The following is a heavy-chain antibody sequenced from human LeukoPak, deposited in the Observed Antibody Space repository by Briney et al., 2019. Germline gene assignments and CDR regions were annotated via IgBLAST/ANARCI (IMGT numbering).Heavy chain of an antibody. V-gene: IGHV3-23*01. CDR2: TSGSGGGM. D-gene: IGHD3-9*01. J-gene: IGHJ4*02. CDR1: GFTFSSYA. CDR3: AKDSDILTYYFDY. Sequence: GGSLRLSCAASGFTFSSYAMNWVRQAPGKGLEWVSSTSGSGGGMYYADFVKGRFTISRDNSKNTLYLQMDSLRVEDTAVYYCAKDSDILTYYFDYWGQGTLVTVSS.